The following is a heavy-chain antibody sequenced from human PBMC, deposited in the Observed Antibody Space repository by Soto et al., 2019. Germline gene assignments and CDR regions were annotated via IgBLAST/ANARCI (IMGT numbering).Heavy chain of an antibody. V-gene: IGHV3-30*18. Sequence: SLRLSCAASGFTFSSYGMHWVRQAPGKGLEWVAVISYDGSNKYYADSVKGRFTISRDNSKNTLYLQMNSLRAEDTAVYYCAKGISVAGTYYYYGMDVWGQGTTVTVSS. CDR3: AKGISVAGTYYYYGMDV. D-gene: IGHD6-19*01. CDR1: GFTFSSYG. CDR2: ISYDGSNK. J-gene: IGHJ6*02.